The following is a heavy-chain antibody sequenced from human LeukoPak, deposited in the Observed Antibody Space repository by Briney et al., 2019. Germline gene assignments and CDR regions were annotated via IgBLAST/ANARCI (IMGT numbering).Heavy chain of an antibody. Sequence: ASVKVSCKASGYTFTDYYMHWVRQAPVQGLEWMGWINLNSGGTNYAQKFQGRVTMTRDTSISTAYMELSRLRSDDTAVYYCARILLERRGWSGNWFDPWGQGTLVTVSS. V-gene: IGHV1-2*02. CDR2: INLNSGGT. CDR3: ARILLERRGWSGNWFDP. J-gene: IGHJ5*02. CDR1: GYTFTDYY. D-gene: IGHD1-1*01.